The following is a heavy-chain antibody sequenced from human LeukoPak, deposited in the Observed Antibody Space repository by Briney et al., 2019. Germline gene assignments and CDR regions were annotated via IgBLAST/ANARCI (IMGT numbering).Heavy chain of an antibody. V-gene: IGHV5-51*01. Sequence: ESLKISCKGSGYSFTSYWIGWVRQMPGKGLEWMGIIYPGDSDTRYSPSFQGQVTISADKSISTAYLQWSSLKASDTAMYYCARQAYYYDSSGYYHNGPYYFDYWGQGTLVTVSS. D-gene: IGHD3-22*01. CDR3: ARQAYYYDSSGYYHNGPYYFDY. CDR2: IYPGDSDT. CDR1: GYSFTSYW. J-gene: IGHJ4*02.